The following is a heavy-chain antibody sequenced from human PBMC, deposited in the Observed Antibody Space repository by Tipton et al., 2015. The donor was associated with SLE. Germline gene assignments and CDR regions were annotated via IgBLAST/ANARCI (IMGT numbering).Heavy chain of an antibody. CDR2: INHSGST. V-gene: IGHV4-34*01. J-gene: IGHJ3*01. D-gene: IGHD3-22*01. Sequence: TLSLTCAVYGGSFSGYYWSWIRQPPGKGLEWIGEINHSGSTNYNPSLKSRVTISVDTSKNQFSLKLSSVTAADTAVYYCARDTDRGSSAYAGAFDFWGQGTVVTVSS. CDR3: ARDTDRGSSAYAGAFDF. CDR1: GGSFSGYY.